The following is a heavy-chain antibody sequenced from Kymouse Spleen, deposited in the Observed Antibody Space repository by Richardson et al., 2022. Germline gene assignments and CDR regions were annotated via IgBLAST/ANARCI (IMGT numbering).Heavy chain of an antibody. CDR3: TTERYFDWLMDY. D-gene: IGHD3-9*01. CDR2: IKSKTDGGTT. J-gene: IGHJ4*02. Sequence: EVQLVESGGGLVKPGGSLRLSCAASGFTFSNAWMSWVRQAPGKGLEWVGRIKSKTDGGTTDYAAPVKGRFTISRDDSKNTLYLQMNSLKTEDTAVYYCTTERYFDWLMDYWGQGTLVTVSS. V-gene: IGHV3-15*01. CDR1: GFTFSNAW.